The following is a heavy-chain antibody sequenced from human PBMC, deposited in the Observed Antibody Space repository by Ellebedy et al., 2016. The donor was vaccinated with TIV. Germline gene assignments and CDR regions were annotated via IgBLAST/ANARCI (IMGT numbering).Heavy chain of an antibody. D-gene: IGHD4-17*01. V-gene: IGHV3-23*01. CDR2: ISGSGGST. CDR1: GFTFSSYA. CDR3: AKVREITVTMTRPYYGMDV. J-gene: IGHJ6*02. Sequence: PGGSLRLSCAASGFTFSSYAMSWVRQAPGKGLEWVSAISGSGGSTYYADSVKGRFTISRDNSKNTLYLQMNSLRAEDTAVYYCAKVREITVTMTRPYYGMDVWGQGTTVTVSS.